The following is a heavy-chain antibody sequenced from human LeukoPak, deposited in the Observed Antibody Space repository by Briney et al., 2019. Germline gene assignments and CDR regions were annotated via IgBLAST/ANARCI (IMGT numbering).Heavy chain of an antibody. J-gene: IGHJ4*02. Sequence: ASVTVTCKASGYTFTSSDINWVRQAPGQGLEWMGWMNPNSGKTGYARKFQGRVTMTKNTSISTAYMEVSSLGYEDTAIYYCARGRPGLASAGTYDFWGQGTLITVSS. CDR3: ARGRPGLASAGTYDF. D-gene: IGHD6-13*01. CDR1: GYTFTSSD. V-gene: IGHV1-8*01. CDR2: MNPNSGKT.